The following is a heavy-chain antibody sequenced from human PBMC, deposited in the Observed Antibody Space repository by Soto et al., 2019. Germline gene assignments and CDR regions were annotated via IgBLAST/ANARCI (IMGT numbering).Heavy chain of an antibody. V-gene: IGHV3-23*01. CDR1: GFTFSSYA. CDR3: ARGDRGGAGSPASYYYSGLDV. Sequence: DVQLLESGGHLVQPGGSLRLSCAASGFTFSSYAMSWVRQAPGKGLEWVSSVSAGGDMTYYSDSVKGRFTISRDNSNIALFLHMNSLRIEDTALYYCARGDRGGAGSPASYYYSGLDVWGQGNTVTV. CDR2: VSAGGDMT. J-gene: IGHJ6*02. D-gene: IGHD2-21*01.